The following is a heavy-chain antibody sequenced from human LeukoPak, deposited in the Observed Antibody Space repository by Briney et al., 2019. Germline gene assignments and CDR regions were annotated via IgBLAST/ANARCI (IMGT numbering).Heavy chain of an antibody. V-gene: IGHV3-7*01. CDR2: IKQDGSEK. J-gene: IGHJ6*02. D-gene: IGHD2-2*01. CDR3: ARERLGYCSSTSCYYYGMDV. CDR1: GFTFSSYW. Sequence: PGGSLRLSCAASGFTFSSYWMSWVRQAPGKGLEWVANIKQDGSEKYYVDSVKGRSTISRDNAKNSLYLQMNSLRAEDTAVYYCARERLGYCSSTSCYYYGMDVWGQGTTVTVSS.